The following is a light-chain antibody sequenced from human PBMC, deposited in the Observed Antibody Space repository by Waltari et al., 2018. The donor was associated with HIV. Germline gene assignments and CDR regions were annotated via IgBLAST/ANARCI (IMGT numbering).Light chain of an antibody. V-gene: IGKV4-1*01. CDR1: QSLLHISNNKNP. CDR3: QQYYNSPVT. J-gene: IGKJ4*01. Sequence: DIVMTQSPESLAVSLGERATINCRSSQSLLHISNNKNPFAWYKQKAGQPPKLLIYWSSTRGSGGPDRFSCSGSGTDFTRTITNFQAEDVDIYDCQQYYNSPVTFGGGTKVEI. CDR2: WSS.